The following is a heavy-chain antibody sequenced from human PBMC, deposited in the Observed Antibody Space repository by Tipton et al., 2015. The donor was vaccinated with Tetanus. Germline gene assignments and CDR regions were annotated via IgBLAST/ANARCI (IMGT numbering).Heavy chain of an antibody. CDR2: ISYDGSNK. D-gene: IGHD2-8*02. Sequence: SLRLSCAASGFTFSSYGMHWVRQAPGKGLEWVAVISYDGSNKYYADSVKGRFTISRDNSKNTVYLQVNSLRVEDTAVYYCAGVTAQRTELYFEHWGQGTQVTVSS. CDR1: GFTFSSYG. J-gene: IGHJ1*01. CDR3: AGVTAQRTELYFEH. V-gene: IGHV3-30*03.